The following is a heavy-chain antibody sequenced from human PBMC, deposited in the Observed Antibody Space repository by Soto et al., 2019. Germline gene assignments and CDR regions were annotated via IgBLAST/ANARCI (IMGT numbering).Heavy chain of an antibody. CDR2: IKSKTSGGTT. Sequence: GGSLRLSCAVSGFTFSKAWMSWVRQAPGKGLEWVGRIKSKTSGGTTDYAAPVKGRFTISRDDSKNTLNLQMNSLKIEDTAVYYCTTDPGGGVSAREVADYWGQGTLVTVSS. J-gene: IGHJ4*02. CDR1: GFTFSKAW. CDR3: TTDPGGGVSAREVADY. V-gene: IGHV3-15*01. D-gene: IGHD6-6*01.